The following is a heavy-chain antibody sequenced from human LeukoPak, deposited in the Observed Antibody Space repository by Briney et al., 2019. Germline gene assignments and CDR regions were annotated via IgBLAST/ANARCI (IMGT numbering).Heavy chain of an antibody. Sequence: ASVKVSCKASGGTFSSYAISWVRQAPGQGPEWMGGIIPIFGTANYAQKFQGRVTTTADESTSTAYMELSSLRSEDTAVYYCARGRLDYGGDPWGQGTLVTVSS. D-gene: IGHD4-17*01. CDR3: ARGRLDYGGDP. CDR2: IIPIFGTA. J-gene: IGHJ5*02. V-gene: IGHV1-69*13. CDR1: GGTFSSYA.